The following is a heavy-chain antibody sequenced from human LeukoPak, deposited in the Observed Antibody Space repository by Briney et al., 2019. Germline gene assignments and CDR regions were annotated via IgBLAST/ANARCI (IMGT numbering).Heavy chain of an antibody. D-gene: IGHD5-24*01. CDR1: GYTLTSYG. CDR2: IIPILGIA. Sequence: GASVKVSCKASGYTLTSYGISWVRQAPGQGLEWMGRIIPILGIANYAQKFQGRVTITADKSTSTAYMELSSLRSEDTAVYYCASGRDNYYYYGMDVWGQGTTVTVSS. J-gene: IGHJ6*02. V-gene: IGHV1-69*04. CDR3: ASGRDNYYYYGMDV.